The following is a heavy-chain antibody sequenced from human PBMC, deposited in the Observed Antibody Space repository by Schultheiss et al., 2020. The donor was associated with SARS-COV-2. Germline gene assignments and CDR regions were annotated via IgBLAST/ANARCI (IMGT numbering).Heavy chain of an antibody. J-gene: IGHJ6*02. V-gene: IGHV1-8*01. CDR1: GYTFTSYD. D-gene: IGHD2-2*01. CDR3: AREPRSTSCWGGANICYYYYYGMDV. CDR2: MNPNSGNT. Sequence: ASVKVSCKASGYTFTSYDINWVRQATGQGLEWMGWMNPNSGNTGYAQNFQGRVTMTRNTSISTAYMELSSLRSDDTAVYYCAREPRSTSCWGGANICYYYYYGMDVWGQGTTVTVSS.